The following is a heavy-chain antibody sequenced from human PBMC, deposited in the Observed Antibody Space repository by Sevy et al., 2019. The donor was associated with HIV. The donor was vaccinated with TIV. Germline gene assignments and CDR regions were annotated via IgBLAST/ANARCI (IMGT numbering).Heavy chain of an antibody. CDR3: AREGCTKPHDY. CDR2: LSFGCGEI. V-gene: IGHV3-23*01. D-gene: IGHD2-8*01. Sequence: GGCLRLSCAASGFTFSKYSMSWVRQPPGKGLEWVSTLSFGCGEINYADSVKVRFTISRDNSKSSVYLQMNNLRPQDTAVYYCAREGCTKPHDYWGQGTLVTV. J-gene: IGHJ4*02. CDR1: GFTFSKYS.